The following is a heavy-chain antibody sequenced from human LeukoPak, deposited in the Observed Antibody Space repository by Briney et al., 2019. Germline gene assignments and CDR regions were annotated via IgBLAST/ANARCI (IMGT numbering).Heavy chain of an antibody. Sequence: LXCIAYLYYTGNPNYSPSLKSRITMSVDTSKNQFSLRLRSLSAADTAVYYCARENRHLDAFDIWGQGTMVTVSS. J-gene: IGHJ3*02. D-gene: IGHD1-14*01. CDR2: LYYTGNP. V-gene: IGHV4-59*01. CDR3: ARENRHLDAFDI.